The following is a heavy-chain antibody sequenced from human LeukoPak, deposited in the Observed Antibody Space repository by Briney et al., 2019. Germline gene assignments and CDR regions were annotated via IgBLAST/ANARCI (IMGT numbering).Heavy chain of an antibody. V-gene: IGHV3-30-3*01. D-gene: IGHD2-21*02. CDR3: AREGTARDAFDI. J-gene: IGHJ3*02. CDR2: ISSAGSDK. CDR1: GFTFSYYA. Sequence: PGRSLRLSCAASGFTFSYYAMHWVRQAPGKGLEWVAFISSAGSDKYYADSMKGRFTISRDNSKNTLYLQMTSLRGEDTAMYYCAREGTARDAFDIWGQGTMVTVSS.